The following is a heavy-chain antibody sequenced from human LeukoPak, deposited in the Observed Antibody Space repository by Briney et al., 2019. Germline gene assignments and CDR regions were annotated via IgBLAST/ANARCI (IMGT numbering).Heavy chain of an antibody. Sequence: GGSLRLSCAASGFXFSTYGIHWVRQAPGKGLEWLALIWYDGSNDNYAESVKGRFTISRDNSKNTLYLQMNSLRAEDTAVYYCAKTRGSLWSGFDYWGQGALVTVSS. CDR3: AKTRGSLWSGFDY. V-gene: IGHV3-33*06. CDR2: IWYDGSND. J-gene: IGHJ4*02. CDR1: GFXFSTYG. D-gene: IGHD3-10*01.